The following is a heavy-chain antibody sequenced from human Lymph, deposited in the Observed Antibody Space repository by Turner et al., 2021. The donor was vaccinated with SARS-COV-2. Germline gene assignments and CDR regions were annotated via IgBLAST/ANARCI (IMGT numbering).Heavy chain of an antibody. Sequence: QVQLQESGPGLERPSETLYLTCTVTGCSISSTSWRWIRQSPGRGLEWNGYFYKVGSIDYNPTLRSRVTISVDTSKNQLSLKLISVTAADTAVYYCARHQGSTSGYDHGMNVWGQGTAFIVSS. CDR2: FYKVGSI. CDR1: GCSISSTS. CDR3: ARHQGSTSGYDHGMNV. J-gene: IGHJ6*02. D-gene: IGHD1-1*01. V-gene: IGHV4-59*08.